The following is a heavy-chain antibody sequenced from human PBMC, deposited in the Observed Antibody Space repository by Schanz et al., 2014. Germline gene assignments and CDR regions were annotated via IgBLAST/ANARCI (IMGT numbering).Heavy chain of an antibody. CDR2: INPNSGDT. CDR3: ARELCSSTTCYVRYDP. J-gene: IGHJ5*02. D-gene: IGHD2-2*01. Sequence: QVQLVQSGAEVKKPGASVKVSCKASGYTFAVYYIHWVRQAPGQGLEFMGWINPNSGDTEYGQQFERRSTLTRETSISTAYMELSSLTSDDTAVYYCARELCSSTTCYVRYDPWGQGTLVTVSS. V-gene: IGHV1-2*02. CDR1: GYTFAVYY.